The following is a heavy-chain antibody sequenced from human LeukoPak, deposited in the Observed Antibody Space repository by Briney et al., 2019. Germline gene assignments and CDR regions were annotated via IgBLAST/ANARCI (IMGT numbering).Heavy chain of an antibody. Sequence: GGSLRLSCAASGFTFSSYAMSWVRQAPGKGLEWVSGISGSGGSTYYADSVKGRFTISRDNSKNTLYLQMNSLRAEDTAVYYCGKEEESSGWTFDFWGQGTLVAVSS. CDR3: GKEEESSGWTFDF. CDR1: GFTFSSYA. D-gene: IGHD6-19*01. CDR2: ISGSGGST. J-gene: IGHJ4*02. V-gene: IGHV3-23*01.